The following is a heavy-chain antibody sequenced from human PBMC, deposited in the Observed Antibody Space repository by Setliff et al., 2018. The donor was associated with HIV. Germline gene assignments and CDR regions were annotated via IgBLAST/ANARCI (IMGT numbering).Heavy chain of an antibody. CDR1: GGTFSSYA. D-gene: IGHD2-2*01. CDR2: IIPISGTV. V-gene: IGHV1-69*05. Sequence: VSCKASGGTFSSYAISWVRQAPGQGLEWMGGIIPISGTVNYAQKFWGRVTITTHESTSTAYMELSSLRSEDTAVYYCARDFGGYCSSMSCPGLFDPWGQGTLVTVSS. J-gene: IGHJ5*02. CDR3: ARDFGGYCSSMSCPGLFDP.